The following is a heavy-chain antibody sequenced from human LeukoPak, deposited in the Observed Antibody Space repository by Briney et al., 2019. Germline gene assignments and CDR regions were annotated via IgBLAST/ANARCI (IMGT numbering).Heavy chain of an antibody. CDR2: IYYSGST. CDR3: ARGLSGYVFDQ. Sequence: PSETLSLTCTVSGXSINSYYLSWIRQPPGKRLEWIGYIYYSGSTNYNPSLKSRVTISVDTSRNQFSLKLSSVTAADTAVYHCARGLSGYVFDQWGQGTLVTVSS. D-gene: IGHD5-12*01. J-gene: IGHJ4*02. V-gene: IGHV4-59*01. CDR1: GXSINSYY.